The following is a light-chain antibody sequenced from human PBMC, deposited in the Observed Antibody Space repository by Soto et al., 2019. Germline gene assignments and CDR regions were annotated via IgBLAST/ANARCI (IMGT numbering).Light chain of an antibody. Sequence: DIQMTQSPSTLSASVGDTVTITCRASQTISGWLAWYQQRPGKAPKLLIFDASTLESGVPSRFSGNGSGTTFTLTISSLQADDFATYYCLQYNGYYRTFGQGTKVDIK. CDR1: QTISGW. V-gene: IGKV1-5*01. CDR2: DAS. CDR3: LQYNGYYRT. J-gene: IGKJ1*01.